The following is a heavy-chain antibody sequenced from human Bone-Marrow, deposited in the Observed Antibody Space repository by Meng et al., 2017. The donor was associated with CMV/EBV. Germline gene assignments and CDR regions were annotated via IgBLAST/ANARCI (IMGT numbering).Heavy chain of an antibody. CDR3: ARYRAHPEY. J-gene: IGHJ4*02. CDR1: GFTFSSYW. Sequence: GESLKISCAASGFTFSSYWMSWVRQAPGKGLEWVASINQGAIETHYMDSVKGRFTISRDNAKNSLYLQMNSLRAEDTAIYHCARYRAHPEYWGQGTLVTVSS. V-gene: IGHV3-7*01. D-gene: IGHD2-2*01. CDR2: INQGAIET.